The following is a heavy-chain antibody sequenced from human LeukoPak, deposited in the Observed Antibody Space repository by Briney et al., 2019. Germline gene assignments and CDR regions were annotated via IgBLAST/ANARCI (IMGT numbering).Heavy chain of an antibody. V-gene: IGHV3-9*01. CDR3: AKDIVAAAAPGAFDI. CDR2: ISWNSGSI. D-gene: IGHD6-13*01. Sequence: GGSLRLSCAASGFTFDDYAMHWVRQAPGKGLEWVSGISWNSGSIGYADSVKGRFTISRDNAKNSLYLQMNSLRAEDTASYYCAKDIVAAAAPGAFDIWGQGTMVTVSS. J-gene: IGHJ3*02. CDR1: GFTFDDYA.